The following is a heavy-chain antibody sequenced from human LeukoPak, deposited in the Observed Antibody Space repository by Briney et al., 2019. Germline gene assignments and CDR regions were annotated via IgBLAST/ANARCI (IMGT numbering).Heavy chain of an antibody. J-gene: IGHJ4*02. D-gene: IGHD3-16*01. Sequence: GGSLRLSCAASGFTVSSNYMNWVRQAPWKGLEWVSIIYSGGSTYYADSVKGRFTISRDNSKNTLYLQMNSLRVEDTAVYYCARTDYSHFDYWGQGTLVTVSS. CDR3: ARTDYSHFDY. CDR2: IYSGGST. CDR1: GFTVSSNY. V-gene: IGHV3-66*02.